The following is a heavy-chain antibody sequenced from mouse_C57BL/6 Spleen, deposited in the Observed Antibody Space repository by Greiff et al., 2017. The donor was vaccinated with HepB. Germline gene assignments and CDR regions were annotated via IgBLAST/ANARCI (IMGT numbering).Heavy chain of an antibody. CDR1: GYAFSSSW. CDR3: ARGTAQAVAWFAY. Sequence: VQLQQSGPELVKPGASVKISCKASGYAFSSSWMNWVKQRPGKGLEWIGRIYPGDGDTNYNGKFKGKATLTADKSSSTAYMQLSSLTSEDSAVYFCARGTAQAVAWFAYWGQGTLVTVSA. D-gene: IGHD3-2*02. V-gene: IGHV1-82*01. CDR2: IYPGDGDT. J-gene: IGHJ3*01.